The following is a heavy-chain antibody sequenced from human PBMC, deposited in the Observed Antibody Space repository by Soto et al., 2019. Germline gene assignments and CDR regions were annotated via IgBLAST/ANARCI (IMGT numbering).Heavy chain of an antibody. CDR1: GTSIGSYY. J-gene: IGHJ4*02. D-gene: IGHD2-8*01. V-gene: IGHV4-59*01. CDR2: IHYSGTT. CDR3: ARYNSYAIDY. Sequence: SETLSLTSTVSGTSIGSYYWSWIRQPPGKGLAWIANIHYSGTTNYNPSLASRVTVSPDTSRNRCSVKMTSVTAADRAMYYFARYNSYAIDYWGRGTLVTVS.